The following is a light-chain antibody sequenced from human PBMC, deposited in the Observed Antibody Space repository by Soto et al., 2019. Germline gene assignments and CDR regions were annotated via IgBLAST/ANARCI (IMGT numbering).Light chain of an antibody. J-gene: IGKJ1*01. Sequence: DIQMTQSPSTLSASVGDRVTITCRASQSISTWLVWYQQKPGKAPKLLIYKASSLESGVPSRFSGRGSGTEFTLTISSLQPDDFATYYCQQYNNYWTFGQGTKVEIK. CDR1: QSISTW. V-gene: IGKV1-5*03. CDR2: KAS. CDR3: QQYNNYWT.